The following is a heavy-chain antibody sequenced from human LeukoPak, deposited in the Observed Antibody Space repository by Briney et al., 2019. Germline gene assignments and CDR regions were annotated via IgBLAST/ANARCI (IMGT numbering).Heavy chain of an antibody. J-gene: IGHJ4*02. Sequence: GGSLRLSCAASGFIFTNYFMGWVRQAPGKGLEWVASIKHDGSEKYYVDSVRGRFTISRDNTMNSLYLQMSSLRAEDTAVYYCATDRGWRTSGYYLYYFEYWGQGTLVTYSS. CDR2: IKHDGSEK. CDR1: GFIFTNYF. V-gene: IGHV3-7*01. CDR3: ATDRGWRTSGYYLYYFEY. D-gene: IGHD3-3*01.